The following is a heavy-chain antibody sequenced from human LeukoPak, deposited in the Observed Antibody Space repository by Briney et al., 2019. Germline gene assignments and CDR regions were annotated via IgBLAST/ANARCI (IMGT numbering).Heavy chain of an antibody. CDR1: GFTFSASW. V-gene: IGHV3-7*01. J-gene: IGHJ4*02. CDR2: IKQDGSET. D-gene: IGHD7-27*01. Sequence: GGSLRLSCAASGFTFSASWMTWVRQAPGKGLEWVANIKQDGSETYYVDSVKGRFTISRDNAKNSLYLQMNSLRAEDTAVYYCARSNWGPDYWGQGTLVTVFS. CDR3: ARSNWGPDY.